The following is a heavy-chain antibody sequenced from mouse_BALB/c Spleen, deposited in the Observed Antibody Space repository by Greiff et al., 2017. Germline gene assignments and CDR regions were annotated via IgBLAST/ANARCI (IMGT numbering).Heavy chain of an antibody. V-gene: IGHV5-6-3*01. J-gene: IGHJ2*01. CDR3: AREPYRYDTYFDD. D-gene: IGHD2-14*01. CDR1: GFTFSSYG. CDR2: INSNGGST. Sequence: EVQLMESGGGLVQPGGSLKLSCAASGFTFSSYGMSWVRQTPDKRLELVATINSNGGSTYYPDSVKGRFTISRDNAKNTLYLQMSSLKSEDTAMYYCAREPYRYDTYFDDWGQGTTLTVSS.